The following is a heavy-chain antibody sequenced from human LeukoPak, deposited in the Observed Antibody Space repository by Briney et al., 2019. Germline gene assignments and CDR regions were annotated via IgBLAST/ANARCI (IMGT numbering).Heavy chain of an antibody. Sequence: GGSLRLSCAASGFTFSSYGMHWVRQAPGKGLEWVAVISYDGSNKYYADSVKGRFTISRDNSKNTLYLQMNSLRAEDTAVYYCARVSSSWGYFDYWGQGTLVTVSS. CDR1: GFTFSSYG. CDR2: ISYDGSNK. CDR3: ARVSSSWGYFDY. V-gene: IGHV3-30*03. J-gene: IGHJ4*02. D-gene: IGHD6-13*01.